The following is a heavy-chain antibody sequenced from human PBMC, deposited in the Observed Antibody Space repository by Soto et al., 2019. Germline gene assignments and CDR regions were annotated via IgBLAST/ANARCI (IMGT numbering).Heavy chain of an antibody. CDR2: IYYGGDS. J-gene: IGHJ4*02. CDR1: GGSISSRTSY. D-gene: IGHD1-26*01. V-gene: IGHV4-31*03. CDR3: AGEGGGGVDC. Sequence: QVQLQESGPGLVKPSQTLSLTCTVSGGSISSRTSYWSWIRQHPGKGLEWIGYIYYGGDSFYNPSLKSRVTRAIDTSETHFSLKLNSGTAGDRAVYFCAGEGGGGVDCWGQGTLVTVAS.